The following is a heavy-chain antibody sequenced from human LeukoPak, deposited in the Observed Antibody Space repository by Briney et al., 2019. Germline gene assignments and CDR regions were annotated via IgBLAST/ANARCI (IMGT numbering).Heavy chain of an antibody. CDR1: GFTFCSYA. J-gene: IGHJ4*02. D-gene: IGHD3-22*01. V-gene: IGHV3-23*01. Sequence: GGSLRLSCAASGFTFCSYAMRWVPQAPGKGLEWVSAISGSGGSTYYADSVKGRFTITRDNSKNTLYLQMNSLRAEDTAVYYCAKDNDSRTFDYWGQGTLVTVSS. CDR2: ISGSGGST. CDR3: AKDNDSRTFDY.